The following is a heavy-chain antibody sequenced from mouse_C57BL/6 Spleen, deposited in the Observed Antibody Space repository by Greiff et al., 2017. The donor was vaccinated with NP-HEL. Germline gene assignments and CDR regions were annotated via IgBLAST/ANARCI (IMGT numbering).Heavy chain of an antibody. Sequence: QVQLQQPGAELVKPGASVKLSCKASGYTFTSYWMHWVKQRPGQGLEWIGMIHPNSGSTNYNEKFKSKATLTVDKSSSTAYMQLSSLTSEDSAVYYCARGIYYGNYVDYFDYWGQGTTLTVSS. J-gene: IGHJ2*01. CDR2: IHPNSGST. V-gene: IGHV1-64*01. D-gene: IGHD2-1*01. CDR1: GYTFTSYW. CDR3: ARGIYYGNYVDYFDY.